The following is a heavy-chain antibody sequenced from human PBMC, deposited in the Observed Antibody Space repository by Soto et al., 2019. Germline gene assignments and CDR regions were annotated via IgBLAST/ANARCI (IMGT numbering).Heavy chain of an antibody. CDR1: GFSLTTTGGC. CDR2: IYWDDGK. D-gene: IGHD2-8*01. CDR3: AHRPYNGGSRPFDF. J-gene: IGHJ4*02. V-gene: IGHV2-5*02. Sequence: SGPTLVNPTHTLTLACTFSGFSLTTTGGCVAFMLQPPGKALEWLALIYWDDGKRYSPSPSLKNRLTITKDTSKNQVVLTMANMDPMDTATYYCAHRPYNGGSRPFDFWGQGTLVTVSS.